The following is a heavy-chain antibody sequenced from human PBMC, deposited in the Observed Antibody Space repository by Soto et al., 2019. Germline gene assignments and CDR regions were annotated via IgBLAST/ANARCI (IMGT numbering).Heavy chain of an antibody. CDR1: GFTFSSYS. CDR2: ISSSSSYI. J-gene: IGHJ3*02. CDR3: AGGAENWNYCAFDI. Sequence: GGSLRLSCAASGFTFSSYSMNWVRQAPGKGLEWVSSISSSSSYIYYADSVKGRFTISRDNAKNSLYLQMNSLRAEDTAVYYCAGGAENWNYCAFDIWGHGTMVTVSS. D-gene: IGHD1-7*01. V-gene: IGHV3-21*01.